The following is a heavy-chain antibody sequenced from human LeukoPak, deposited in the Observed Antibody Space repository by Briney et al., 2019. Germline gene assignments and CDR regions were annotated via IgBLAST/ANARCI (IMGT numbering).Heavy chain of an antibody. CDR3: ANSIAAAGGYYYGMDV. D-gene: IGHD6-13*01. Sequence: GRSLRLSCAASGFTFDDYAMHWDRQAPGKGLEWVSGISWNSGSIGYADSVKGRFTISRDNAKNSLYLQMNSLRAEDTALYYCANSIAAAGGYYYGMDVWGQGTTVTVSS. CDR1: GFTFDDYA. J-gene: IGHJ6*02. V-gene: IGHV3-9*01. CDR2: ISWNSGSI.